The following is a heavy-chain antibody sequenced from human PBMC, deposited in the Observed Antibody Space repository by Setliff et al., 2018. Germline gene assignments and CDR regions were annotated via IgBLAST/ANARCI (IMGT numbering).Heavy chain of an antibody. D-gene: IGHD1-26*01. CDR1: GESIRSNNW. Sequence: ASETLSLTCTVSGESIRSNNWWNWVRQPPGKGLEWIGDIYQSGTTNYNPSLKSRVTISADTSKNQFSLKLKSVTAADTAVYYCAKGGGRYHSASWGQGTRVTVSS. CDR3: AKGGGRYHSAS. V-gene: IGHV4-4*02. CDR2: IYQSGTT. J-gene: IGHJ4*02.